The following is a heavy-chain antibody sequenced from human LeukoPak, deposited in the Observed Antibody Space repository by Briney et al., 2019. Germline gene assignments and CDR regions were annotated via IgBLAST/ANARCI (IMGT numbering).Heavy chain of an antibody. CDR3: TTYRYSYGSTGYSYFDY. Sequence: GGSLRLSCAASGLTFGNARMSWVRQAPGKGLEWVARITSKTSGEATDYAAPVRGRFTISRDDSKATLYLQMDSLETEDTAIYYCTTYRYSYGSTGYSYFDYWGQGILVTVSS. CDR1: GLTFGNAR. CDR2: ITSKTSGEAT. V-gene: IGHV3-15*01. J-gene: IGHJ4*02. D-gene: IGHD3-22*01.